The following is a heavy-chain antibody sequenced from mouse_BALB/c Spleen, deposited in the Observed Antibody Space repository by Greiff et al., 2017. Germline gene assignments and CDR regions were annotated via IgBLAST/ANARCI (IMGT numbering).Heavy chain of an antibody. Sequence: DVQLVESGGGLVQPGGSLRLSCATSGFTFTDYYMSWVRQPPGKALECLGFIRNKANGYTTEYSASVKGRFTISRDNSQSILYLQMNTLRAEDSATYYCARAPVTTARAMDYWGQGTSVTVSS. CDR3: ARAPVTTARAMDY. CDR2: IRNKANGYTT. J-gene: IGHJ4*01. D-gene: IGHD1-2*01. V-gene: IGHV7-3*02. CDR1: GFTFTDYY.